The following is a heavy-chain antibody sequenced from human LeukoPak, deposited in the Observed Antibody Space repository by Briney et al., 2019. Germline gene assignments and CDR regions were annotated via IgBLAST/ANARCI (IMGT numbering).Heavy chain of an antibody. V-gene: IGHV3-74*01. CDR1: GFTFSSYW. CDR2: INSDGSST. Sequence: GGSLRLSCAASGFTFSSYWMHWVRQAPGKGLVWVSRINSDGSSTNYADSVKGRFTISRDNAKNSLYLQMNSLRAEDTAVYYCARDDKGLGDAFDVWGQGTMVTVSS. J-gene: IGHJ3*01. CDR3: ARDDKGLGDAFDV. D-gene: IGHD3-16*01.